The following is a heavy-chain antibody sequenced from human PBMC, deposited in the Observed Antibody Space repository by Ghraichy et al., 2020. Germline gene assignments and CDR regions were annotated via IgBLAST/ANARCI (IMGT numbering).Heavy chain of an antibody. D-gene: IGHD6-19*01. CDR3: ARESVAGGTYYYYYMDV. CDR1: GFSSRSYW. Sequence: GALRLSCEVSGFSSRSYWMSWVRQAPGKGLEWVAKIKVDGSEKYYVDSVKGRFTISRDNAKNSLFLQMNSLRADDTAVYYCARESVAGGTYYYYYMDVWGKGTTVTVSS. V-gene: IGHV3-7*01. CDR2: IKVDGSEK. J-gene: IGHJ6*03.